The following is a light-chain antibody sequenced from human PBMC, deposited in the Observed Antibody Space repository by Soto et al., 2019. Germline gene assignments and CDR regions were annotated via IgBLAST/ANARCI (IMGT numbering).Light chain of an antibody. J-gene: IGLJ1*01. CDR3: SSYTSNSAPYV. CDR1: SGDVGGYNY. V-gene: IGLV2-14*01. CDR2: QVS. Sequence: QSVLTQPPSASGSPGQSVTISCTGASGDVGGYNYVSWFQQHPGKPPKLLIYQVSHRPSGVSNRFSGSKSGSTASLTISGLQAEDEADYYCSSYTSNSAPYVFGTGTKVT.